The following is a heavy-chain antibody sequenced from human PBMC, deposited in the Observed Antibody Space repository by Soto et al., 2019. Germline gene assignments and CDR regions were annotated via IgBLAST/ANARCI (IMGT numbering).Heavy chain of an antibody. V-gene: IGHV4-4*02. D-gene: IGHD3-10*01. CDR1: GGSISSSNW. J-gene: IGHJ4*02. CDR2: IYHSGST. CDR3: ARGRADGSGSYYDIYYFDY. Sequence: PSETLSLTCAVSGGSISSSNWWSWVRQPPGKGLEWIGYIYHSGSTYYNPSLKSRVTISVDRSKNQFSLKLSSVTAADTAVYYCARGRADGSGSYYDIYYFDYWGQGTLVTVSS.